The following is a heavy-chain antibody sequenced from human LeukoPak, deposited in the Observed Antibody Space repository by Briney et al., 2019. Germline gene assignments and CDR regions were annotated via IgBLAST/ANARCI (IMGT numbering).Heavy chain of an antibody. V-gene: IGHV3-23*01. Sequence: GGSLGLSCAASGFTFSSYAMSWVRQAPGKGLEWVSSISRGGGTYYIDSVRGRFTISSDTSKNTLYLQMNSLRAEDTAVYFCAKGCDDGDYSSYWGQGTLVAVSS. CDR2: ISRGGGT. J-gene: IGHJ4*02. CDR3: AKGCDDGDYSSY. D-gene: IGHD4-17*01. CDR1: GFTFSSYA.